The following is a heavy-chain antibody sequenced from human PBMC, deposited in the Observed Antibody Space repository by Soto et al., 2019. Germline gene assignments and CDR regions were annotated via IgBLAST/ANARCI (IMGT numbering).Heavy chain of an antibody. CDR2: ISAYNGNT. CDR3: ARVGVVAAKDYYYYGMDV. Sequence: ASVKVSCKASGYTFTSYGISWVRQAPGQGLEWMGWISAYNGNTNYAQKLQGRVTMTTDTSKSTAYMELRSLRSDDTAVYYCARVGVVAAKDYYYYGMDVWGQGTTVTVSS. CDR1: GYTFTSYG. J-gene: IGHJ6*02. D-gene: IGHD2-15*01. V-gene: IGHV1-18*04.